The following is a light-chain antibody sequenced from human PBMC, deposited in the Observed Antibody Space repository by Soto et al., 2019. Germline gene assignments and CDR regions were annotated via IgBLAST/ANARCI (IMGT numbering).Light chain of an antibody. J-gene: IGLJ2*01. Sequence: QSVLTQPPSVSAAPGQKVTISCSGSSSNIGNNYVSWYQQLPGTAPKLLIYDNDKRPSGIPDRFSDSKSGTSATLGITGLQTGDEADYYCGAWDGSLNTQVFGGGTKLTVL. CDR3: GAWDGSLNTQV. V-gene: IGLV1-51*01. CDR1: SSNIGNNY. CDR2: DND.